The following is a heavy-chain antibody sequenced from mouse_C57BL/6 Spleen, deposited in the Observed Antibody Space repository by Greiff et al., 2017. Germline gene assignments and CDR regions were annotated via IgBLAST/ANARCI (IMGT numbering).Heavy chain of an antibody. D-gene: IGHD1-1*01. J-gene: IGHJ2*01. V-gene: IGHV1-42*01. CDR1: GYSFTGYY. CDR2: INPSTGGT. CDR3: ARTPDYYGSSSYYFDY. Sequence: VQLQQSGPELVKPGASVKISCKASGYSFTGYYMNWVKQSPEKSLEWIGEINPSTGGTTYNQKFKAKATLTVDKSSSTAYMQLKSLTSEDSAVYYCARTPDYYGSSSYYFDYWGQGTTLTVSS.